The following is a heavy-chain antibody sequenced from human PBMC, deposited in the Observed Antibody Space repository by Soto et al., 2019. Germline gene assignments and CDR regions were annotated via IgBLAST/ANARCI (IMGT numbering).Heavy chain of an antibody. CDR1: GGSVSSGSYY. V-gene: IGHV4-61*01. Sequence: SETLSLTCTVSGGSVSSGSYYWSWLRQPPGKGLEWIGYIYYTGSTNYNPSLRGRVTMSVDMSKNQFSPNLTSMTAADTAVYYCARGGGEIYYGLFDIWGPGTMVTVSS. CDR2: IYYTGST. D-gene: IGHD1-26*01. CDR3: ARGGGEIYYGLFDI. J-gene: IGHJ3*02.